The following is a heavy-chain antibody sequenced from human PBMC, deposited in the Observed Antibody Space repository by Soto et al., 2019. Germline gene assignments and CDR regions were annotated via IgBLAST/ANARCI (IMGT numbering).Heavy chain of an antibody. Sequence: SETLSLTCTVSGGSVSSGSYHWTWIRQPPGKGLEWIGYIYYSGSTNYNPSLKSRVTISVDTSKNQFSLKLSSVTAADTAVYYCARDNMRARDGMDVWGQGTTVTV. CDR2: IYYSGST. J-gene: IGHJ6*02. V-gene: IGHV4-61*01. CDR3: ARDNMRARDGMDV. D-gene: IGHD3-16*01. CDR1: GGSVSSGSYH.